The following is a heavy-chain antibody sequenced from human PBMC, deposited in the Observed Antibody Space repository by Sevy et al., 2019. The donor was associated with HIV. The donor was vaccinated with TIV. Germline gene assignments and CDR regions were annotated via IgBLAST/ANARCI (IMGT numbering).Heavy chain of an antibody. J-gene: IGHJ6*02. Sequence: GGSLRLSCAASGFTFSNYAMSWVRQAPGKGLEWVSSISRSGGSTYYADSVKGRFTISRDNSKNTLYVQMNSLRAEDTALYYCAKVDVVVPVADYGLGVWGQGTTVTVS. CDR3: AKVDVVVPVADYGLGV. CDR1: GFTFSNYA. D-gene: IGHD2-2*01. V-gene: IGHV3-23*01. CDR2: ISRSGGST.